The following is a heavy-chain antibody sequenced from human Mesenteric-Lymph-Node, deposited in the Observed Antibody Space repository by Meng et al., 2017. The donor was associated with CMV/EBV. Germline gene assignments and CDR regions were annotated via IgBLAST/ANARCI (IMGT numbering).Heavy chain of an antibody. CDR3: VRDFSDYYYGMNV. CDR1: GFDFSTYA. V-gene: IGHV3-7*01. J-gene: IGHJ6*02. Sequence: GGSLRLSCTLSGFDFSTYALSWVRQAPGKGLEWVANIKEDGSEKYYVDSVKGRSTISRDNAKDSLYLQMDSLRVEDTAVYYCVRDFSDYYYGMNVWGQGTTVTVSS. D-gene: IGHD2/OR15-2a*01. CDR2: IKEDGSEK.